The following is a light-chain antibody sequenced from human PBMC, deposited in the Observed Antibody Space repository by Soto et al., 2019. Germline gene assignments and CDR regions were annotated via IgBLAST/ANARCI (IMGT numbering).Light chain of an antibody. CDR2: KAS. CDR1: QFIRTW. J-gene: IGKJ2*01. V-gene: IGKV1-5*03. CDR3: QQYTTNSHA. Sequence: EIQVTQSPSTLSASVGDTITITCRASQFIRTWLAWYQQRPGTAPNLLIYKASTLQSGVPSRFSGTASGTEFNLTISGLQAEDFGTYYCQQYTTNSHAFGQGT.